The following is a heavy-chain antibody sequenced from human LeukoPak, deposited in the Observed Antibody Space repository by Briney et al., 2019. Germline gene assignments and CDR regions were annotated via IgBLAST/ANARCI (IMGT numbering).Heavy chain of an antibody. CDR1: GFTFSSYA. CDR3: ARLFVYGSGAEAFDY. V-gene: IGHV3-7*01. J-gene: IGHJ4*02. Sequence: PGGSLRLSCAASGFTFSSYAMSWVRQAPGKGLEWVANINEDGSEKYYLDSVGGRFTISRDNAKNSLYLQMDSQRAEDTAVYYCARLFVYGSGAEAFDYWGQGALVTVSS. D-gene: IGHD3-10*01. CDR2: INEDGSEK.